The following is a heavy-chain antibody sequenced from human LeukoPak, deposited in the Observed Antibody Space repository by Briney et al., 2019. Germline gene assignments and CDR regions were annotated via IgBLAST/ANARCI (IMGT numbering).Heavy chain of an antibody. Sequence: SVKVSCKASGGTFTNYAINWVRLAPGQGLEGMGRVIPILDVTNYAQKFQGRDTITADQSNSTAYMELSSLRSEDTAVYYCARGGGVDILTGFQYWGQGTLVTVSS. CDR3: ARGGGVDILTGFQY. V-gene: IGHV1-69*04. CDR2: VIPILDVT. J-gene: IGHJ4*02. CDR1: GGTFTNYA. D-gene: IGHD3-9*01.